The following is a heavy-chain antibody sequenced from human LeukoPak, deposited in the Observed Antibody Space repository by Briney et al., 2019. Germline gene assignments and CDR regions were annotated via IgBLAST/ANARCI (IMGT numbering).Heavy chain of an antibody. CDR3: ARDAGRYNWNDAVAFDI. Sequence: SETLSLTCTVSGGSVSSGSYYWSWIRQPPGKGLEWIGYIYYSGSTNYNPSLKSRVTISVDTSKNQFSLKLSSVTAADTAVYYCARDAGRYNWNDAVAFDIWGQGTMVTVSS. CDR2: IYYSGST. J-gene: IGHJ3*02. V-gene: IGHV4-61*01. D-gene: IGHD1-1*01. CDR1: GGSVSSGSYY.